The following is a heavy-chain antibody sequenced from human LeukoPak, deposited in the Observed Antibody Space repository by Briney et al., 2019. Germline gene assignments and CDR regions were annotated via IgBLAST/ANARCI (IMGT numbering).Heavy chain of an antibody. CDR2: INHSGST. D-gene: IGHD5/OR15-5a*01. V-gene: IGHV4-34*01. CDR3: ARGRLRLPFDY. CDR1: GYSISSGYY. Sequence: SETLSLTCAVSGYSISSGYYWSWIRQPPGKGLEWIGEINHSGSTNYNPSLKSRVTISVDTSKNQFSLKLSSVTAADTAVYYCARGRLRLPFDYWGQGTLVTVSS. J-gene: IGHJ4*02.